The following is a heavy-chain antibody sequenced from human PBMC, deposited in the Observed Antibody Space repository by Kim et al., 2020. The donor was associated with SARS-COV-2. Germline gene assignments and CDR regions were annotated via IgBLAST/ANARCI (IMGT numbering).Heavy chain of an antibody. CDR3: AKDYDFWSGPIGY. J-gene: IGHJ4*02. Sequence: YADSVKGRFTISRDNSKNTLYLQMNSLRAEDTAVYYCAKDYDFWSGPIGYWGQGTLVTVSS. V-gene: IGHV3-30*02. D-gene: IGHD3-3*01.